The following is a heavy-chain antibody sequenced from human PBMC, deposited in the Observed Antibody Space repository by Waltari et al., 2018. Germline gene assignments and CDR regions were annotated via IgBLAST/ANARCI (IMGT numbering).Heavy chain of an antibody. CDR2: INHRGGQ. Sequence: QVQLQQWGAGLLKPSETLSLTCAVYGGSFSGYYWSWIRQPPGKGLEWIGEINHRGGQHSNPSLRSGVPISVGTSTNQFSLKVSAVTAADTAVYYCARGGYYDFWSGYYTMGYFDYWGQGTLVTVSS. J-gene: IGHJ4*02. D-gene: IGHD3-3*01. CDR3: ARGGYYDFWSGYYTMGYFDY. CDR1: GGSFSGYY. V-gene: IGHV4-34*01.